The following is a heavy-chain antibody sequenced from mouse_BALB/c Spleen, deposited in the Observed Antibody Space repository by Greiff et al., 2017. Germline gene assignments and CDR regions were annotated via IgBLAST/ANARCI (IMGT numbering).Heavy chain of an antibody. CDR2: ILPGSGST. Sequence: VKLQESGAELMKPGASVKISCKATGYTFSSYWIEWVKQRPGHGLEWIGEILPGSGSTNYNEKFKGKATFTADTSSNTAYMQLSSLTSEDSAVYYCARGGDYRDYYAMDYWGQGTSVTVSS. CDR3: ARGGDYRDYYAMDY. J-gene: IGHJ4*01. CDR1: GYTFSSYW. D-gene: IGHD2-4*01. V-gene: IGHV1-9*01.